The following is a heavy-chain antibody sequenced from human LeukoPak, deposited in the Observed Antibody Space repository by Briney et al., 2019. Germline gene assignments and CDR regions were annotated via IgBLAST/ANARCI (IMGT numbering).Heavy chain of an antibody. CDR2: INTNGSPT. Sequence: GGSLRLSCAASGFTFSTFWMHWVRQAPGKGLVWVSRINTNGSPTQYADSVKGRFTISRDNAKNTLYLQMNTLRAEDTAVYYGAKDVWFGPGADYWGQGTLVTVSS. J-gene: IGHJ4*02. D-gene: IGHD3-10*01. CDR1: GFTFSTFW. V-gene: IGHV3-74*01. CDR3: AKDVWFGPGADY.